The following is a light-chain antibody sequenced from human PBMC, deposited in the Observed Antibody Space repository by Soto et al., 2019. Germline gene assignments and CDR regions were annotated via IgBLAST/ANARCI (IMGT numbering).Light chain of an antibody. CDR3: QHYVNSPPIT. J-gene: IGKJ5*01. Sequence: EIVLTQSPGTLSLSPGERATLSCRASQSVRNSYLAWYQQKPGQAPRLLIYGVSSRATGIPDRFSGSGSGTDFTLTISRLEPEDFAVYYCQHYVNSPPITFVQGTRLEIK. CDR1: QSVRNSY. CDR2: GVS. V-gene: IGKV3-20*01.